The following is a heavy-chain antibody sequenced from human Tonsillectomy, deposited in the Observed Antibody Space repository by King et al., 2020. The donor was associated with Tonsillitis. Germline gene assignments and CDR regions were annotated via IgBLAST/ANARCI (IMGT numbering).Heavy chain of an antibody. V-gene: IGHV3-21*01. Sequence: VQLVESGGGLVKPGGSLRLSCAASGFTFSYYSMNWVRQAPGKGLEWVSSLSSSSTYIYYSDSVKGRFTISRDNAKNSLYLQMNSLRAEDTSVYYCARGDYYDTSGFADYWGQGTLVTVSS. CDR2: LSSSSTYI. J-gene: IGHJ4*02. CDR1: GFTFSYYS. D-gene: IGHD3-22*01. CDR3: ARGDYYDTSGFADY.